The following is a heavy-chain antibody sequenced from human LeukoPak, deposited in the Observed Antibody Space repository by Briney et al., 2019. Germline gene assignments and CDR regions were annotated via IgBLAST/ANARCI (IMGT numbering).Heavy chain of an antibody. CDR1: GGSISSYY. CDR2: IYYSGST. CDR3: ARLSTEYFDY. V-gene: IGHV4-59*08. D-gene: IGHD1-14*01. J-gene: IGHJ4*02. Sequence: SETLSLTCTVSGGSISSYYWSWIRQPPGKGLEWIGYIYYSGSTNYNPSLKSRVTISVDTSKNQFSLKPSSVTAADTAVYYCARLSTEYFDYWGQGTLVTVSS.